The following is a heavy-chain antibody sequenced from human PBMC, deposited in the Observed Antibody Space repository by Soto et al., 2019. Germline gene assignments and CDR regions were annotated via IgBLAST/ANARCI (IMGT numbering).Heavy chain of an antibody. CDR3: ARRGYEYESSGYYPLFDY. Sequence: PGGSLRLSCAASGLTVSRNYMSWVRQAPGTGLEWVSLIYGGDDTYYADSVKGRFTISRDNSKNTLYFQMNNLRVEDTAVYYCARRGYEYESSGYYPLFDYWGQGILVTVSS. CDR2: IYGGDDT. V-gene: IGHV3-53*01. J-gene: IGHJ4*02. D-gene: IGHD3-22*01. CDR1: GLTVSRNY.